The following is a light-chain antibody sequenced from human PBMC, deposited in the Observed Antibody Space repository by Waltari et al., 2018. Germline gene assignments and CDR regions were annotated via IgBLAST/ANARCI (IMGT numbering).Light chain of an antibody. J-gene: IGKJ1*01. CDR1: QSINIY. V-gene: IGKV1-39*01. CDR2: AAS. CDR3: QQSYITPPWT. Sequence: DIQMTQSPSSLSAFVGDRVTITCRANQSINIYLNWYQQKPGRAPKLLVSAASSLHSGVPSRFSGSGFGTDFSLTINGLQPEDFATYYCQQSYITPPWTFGQGTKVGIK.